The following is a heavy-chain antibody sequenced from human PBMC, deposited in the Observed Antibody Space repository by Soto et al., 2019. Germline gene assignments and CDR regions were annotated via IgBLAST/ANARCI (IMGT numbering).Heavy chain of an antibody. J-gene: IGHJ4*02. CDR2: ISYDGSNK. D-gene: IGHD2-15*01. CDR3: ARGALGYCSGGSCSLPDY. CDR1: GFTFSSYA. V-gene: IGHV3-30-3*01. Sequence: GGSLRLSCAASGFTFSSYAMHWVRQAPGKGLEWVAVISYDGSNKYYADSVKGRFTISRDNSKNTLYLQMNSLRAEDTAVYYCARGALGYCSGGSCSLPDYWGQGTLVTVSS.